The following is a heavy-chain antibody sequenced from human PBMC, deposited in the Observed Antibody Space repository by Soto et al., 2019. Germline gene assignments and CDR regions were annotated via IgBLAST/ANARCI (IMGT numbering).Heavy chain of an antibody. V-gene: IGHV5-51*01. CDR1: GYAFSSYW. CDR3: ARGYCTATICDPWFDP. CDR2: IYPGDSDT. D-gene: IGHD2-8*02. Sequence: PXDSLTISCQGSGYAFSSYWIAWVRQMPGKGLEWMGIIYPGDSDTRYSPSFQGQVTISVDKSITTAYLQWRSLKASDTAMYYCARGYCTATICDPWFDPWGQGTLVTVSS. J-gene: IGHJ5*02.